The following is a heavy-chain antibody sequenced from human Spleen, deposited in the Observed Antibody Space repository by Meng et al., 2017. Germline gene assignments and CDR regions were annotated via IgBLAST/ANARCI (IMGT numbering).Heavy chain of an antibody. CDR1: GDTFNRYS. Sequence: QVQVEQSGAEVKKPGSSVKVSCKASGDTFNRYSIAWVRQAPGQGLEWMGRITPVFPEATYAQKFQGRITITADTSKNQFSLKLSSVTAADTAVYYCARGPIFSSRNWFDPWGQGTLVTVSS. CDR2: ITPVFPEA. CDR3: ARGPIFSSRNWFDP. V-gene: IGHV1-69*08. J-gene: IGHJ5*02. D-gene: IGHD2-15*01.